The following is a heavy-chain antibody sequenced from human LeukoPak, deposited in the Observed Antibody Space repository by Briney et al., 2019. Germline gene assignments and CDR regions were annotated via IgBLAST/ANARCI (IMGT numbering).Heavy chain of an antibody. D-gene: IGHD1-26*01. Sequence: GGSLRLSCAASGFTFDDYGMSWVRQAPGKGLEWVANIKKDGSEKYYVDSVKGRFTISRDNAKTSLYLQMNSLRAEDTAVYYCARDNSVGETAWWFDPWGQGTLVTVSS. CDR2: IKKDGSEK. V-gene: IGHV3-7*03. CDR3: ARDNSVGETAWWFDP. J-gene: IGHJ5*02. CDR1: GFTFDDYG.